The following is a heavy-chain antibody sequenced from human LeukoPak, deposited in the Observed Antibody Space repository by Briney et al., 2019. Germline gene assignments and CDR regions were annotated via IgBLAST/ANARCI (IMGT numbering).Heavy chain of an antibody. CDR1: GFTFSSYA. J-gene: IGHJ4*02. V-gene: IGHV3-23*01. CDR3: AKCKGSYGSLSFDY. D-gene: IGHD5-18*01. Sequence: GGSLRLSCAASGFTFSSYAKRWARQAPGEGLEWVSAISGSGGSTYYADSVKGLFTISRDNSKKTLYLQMNSLRAEDTAVYYWAKCKGSYGSLSFDYWGQGTLVTVSS. CDR2: ISGSGGST.